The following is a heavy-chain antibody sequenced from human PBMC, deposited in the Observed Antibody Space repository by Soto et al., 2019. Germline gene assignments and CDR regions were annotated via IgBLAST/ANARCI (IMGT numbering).Heavy chain of an antibody. Sequence: ASVKVSCKVSGYTLTEFSMHWVRQAPGKGLEWMGGFDPEDGETIYAQKFQGRVTMTEDTFTDIAYMELSSLKSEDTVVYYCATDLRRNFHWARRYWGQGTLVTVSS. CDR1: GYTLTEFS. CDR2: FDPEDGET. V-gene: IGHV1-24*01. J-gene: IGHJ4*02. CDR3: ATDLRRNFHWARRY. D-gene: IGHD3-9*01.